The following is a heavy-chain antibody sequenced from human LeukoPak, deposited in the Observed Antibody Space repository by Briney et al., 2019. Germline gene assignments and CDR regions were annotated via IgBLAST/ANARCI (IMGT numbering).Heavy chain of an antibody. CDR3: AREGSSYDSSTNDAFDI. D-gene: IGHD3-22*01. J-gene: IGHJ3*02. V-gene: IGHV4-59*12. Sequence: SETLSLTCTVSGGSISSYYWSWIRQPPGKGLEWIGYIYYSGSTNYNPSLKSRVTISVDASKNQFSLKQSSVTAADTAVYYCAREGSSYDSSTNDAFDIWGQGTRVTVSS. CDR2: IYYSGST. CDR1: GGSISSYY.